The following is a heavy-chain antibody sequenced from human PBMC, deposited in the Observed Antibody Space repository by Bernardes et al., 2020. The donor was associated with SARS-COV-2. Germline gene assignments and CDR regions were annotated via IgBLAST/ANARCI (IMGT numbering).Heavy chain of an antibody. V-gene: IGHV3-23*01. J-gene: IGHJ1*01. D-gene: IGHD1-26*01. CDR1: GLTLNTYA. CDR3: ARGLTGSYFAPPDH. CDR2: ISGSGKST. Sequence: GGSLRLSCAASGLTLNTYAVTWVRQAPGKGLEWVSGISGSGKSTSYADSVKGRFTISRDDSKNTVYLQMNGVTAEDTATYYCARGLTGSYFAPPDHWGQGAPVAVSS.